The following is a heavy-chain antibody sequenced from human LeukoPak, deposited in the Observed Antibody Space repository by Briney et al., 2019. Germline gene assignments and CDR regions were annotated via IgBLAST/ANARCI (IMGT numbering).Heavy chain of an antibody. CDR2: THASGPT. D-gene: IGHD6-6*01. CDR1: GGSISTYY. Sequence: SETLSLTCTVSGGSISTYYWSWIRRPPGKGLEWIAYTHASGPTNYNPSLTSRIPRAVDTSKNQFSLKLSSVTAADTAVYYCARHDAGIAARPFDNWGQGTLVTVSS. V-gene: IGHV4-4*09. CDR3: ARHDAGIAARPFDN. J-gene: IGHJ4*02.